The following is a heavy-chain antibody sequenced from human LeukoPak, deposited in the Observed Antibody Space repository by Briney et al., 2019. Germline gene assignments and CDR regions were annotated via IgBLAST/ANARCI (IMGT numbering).Heavy chain of an antibody. D-gene: IGHD5-18*01. CDR1: GGSVSSGSYY. J-gene: IGHJ4*02. Sequence: PETLSLTCTVSGGSVSSGSYYWSWIRQPPGKGLEWIGYIYYSGSTNYNPSLKSRATISVDTSKNHFSLKLSSVTAADTAMYYCAREYSYGYFDYWGQGTLVTVSS. CDR3: AREYSYGYFDY. CDR2: IYYSGST. V-gene: IGHV4-61*03.